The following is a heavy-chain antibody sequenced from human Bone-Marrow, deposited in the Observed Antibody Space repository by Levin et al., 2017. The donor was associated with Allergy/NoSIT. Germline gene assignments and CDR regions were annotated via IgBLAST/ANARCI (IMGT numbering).Heavy chain of an antibody. Sequence: SETLSLTCAVSGGSISSSNWWSWVRQPPGKGLEWIGEIYHSGSTNYNPSLKSRVTISVDKSKNQFSLKLSSVTAADTAVYYCARVDFDDYVWGSYRQYYFDYWGQGTLVTVSS. CDR3: ARVDFDDYVWGSYRQYYFDY. D-gene: IGHD3-16*02. J-gene: IGHJ4*02. CDR2: IYHSGST. CDR1: GGSISSSNW. V-gene: IGHV4-4*02.